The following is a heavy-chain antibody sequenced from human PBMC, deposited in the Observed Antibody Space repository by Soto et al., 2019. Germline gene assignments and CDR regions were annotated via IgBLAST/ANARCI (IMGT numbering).Heavy chain of an antibody. Sequence: ASVKVSCKVSGYTLTELSMHWVRQAPRKGLEWMGGFDPEDGETVYAQKFQGRVTMTEDTSTDTAYMELSSLRSEDTAVYYCATALSQYYYDSSGPPSFDYWGQGTLVTVSS. J-gene: IGHJ4*02. CDR1: GYTLTELS. CDR3: ATALSQYYYDSSGPPSFDY. D-gene: IGHD3-22*01. V-gene: IGHV1-24*01. CDR2: FDPEDGET.